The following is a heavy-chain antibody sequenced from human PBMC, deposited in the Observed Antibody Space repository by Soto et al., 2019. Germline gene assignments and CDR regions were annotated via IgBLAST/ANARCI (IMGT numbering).Heavy chain of an antibody. Sequence: EVHLLESGGGLVQPGGSLRLSCEASGFTFSSYAMSWVRQAPGKGLEWVSAISGVGGSIYYADSVKGRFTISRDNSKNPLYLQMNSLRAGETAVYSGAKRLGYCSGGSCQYWGQGTLVTVSS. D-gene: IGHD2-15*01. CDR2: ISGVGGSI. V-gene: IGHV3-23*01. CDR3: AKRLGYCSGGSCQY. CDR1: GFTFSSYA. J-gene: IGHJ4*02.